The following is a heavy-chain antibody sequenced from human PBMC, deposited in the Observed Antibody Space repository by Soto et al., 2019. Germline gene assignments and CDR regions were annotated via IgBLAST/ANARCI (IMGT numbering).Heavy chain of an antibody. Sequence: SETLSLTCAVYGGSFSGYYWSWIRQPPGKGLEWIGEINHSGSTNYNPSLKSRVTISVDTSKNQFSLRLSSVTAADTAVYYCATVAMTSPGVFDYWGQGTLVTVSS. D-gene: IGHD2-15*01. CDR3: ATVAMTSPGVFDY. CDR2: INHSGST. V-gene: IGHV4-34*01. CDR1: GGSFSGYY. J-gene: IGHJ4*02.